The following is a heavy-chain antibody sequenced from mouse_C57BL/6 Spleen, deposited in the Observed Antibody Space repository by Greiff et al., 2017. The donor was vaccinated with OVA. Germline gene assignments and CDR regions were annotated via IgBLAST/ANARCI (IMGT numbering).Heavy chain of an antibody. Sequence: VQRVESGAELAKPGASVKLSCKASGYTFTSYWMHWVKQRPGQGLEWIGYINPSSGYTKYNQKFKDKATLTADKSSSTAYMQLSSLTYEDSAVYYCAREITTVVAPYWYFDVWGTGTTVTVSS. CDR2: INPSSGYT. CDR1: GYTFTSYW. J-gene: IGHJ1*03. V-gene: IGHV1-7*01. D-gene: IGHD1-1*01. CDR3: AREITTVVAPYWYFDV.